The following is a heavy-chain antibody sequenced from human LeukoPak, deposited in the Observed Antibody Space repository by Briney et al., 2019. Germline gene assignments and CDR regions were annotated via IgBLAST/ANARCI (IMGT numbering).Heavy chain of an antibody. J-gene: IGHJ4*02. CDR3: ARLRGYSYGYADY. Sequence: GGSLRLSCAASGFTFSSYSMNWVRQAPGKGLEWVSYISSSGNTIDYADSVKGRFTISRDNAKNSLYLQMVSLRAEDTAVYYCARLRGYSYGYADYWGQGTLVTVSS. CDR1: GFTFSSYS. D-gene: IGHD5-18*01. CDR2: ISSSGNTI. V-gene: IGHV3-48*04.